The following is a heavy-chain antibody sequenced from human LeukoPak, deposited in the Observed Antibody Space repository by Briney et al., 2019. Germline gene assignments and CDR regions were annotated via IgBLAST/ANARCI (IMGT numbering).Heavy chain of an antibody. Sequence: ASVKVSCKVSGYTLTELSMHWVRQAPGKGLEWMGGFDPEDGETIYAQKFQGRVTMTEDTSTDTAYMELSSLRSEDTAVYYCATGVLLSGSPRTPIDWGQGTLVTVSS. CDR2: FDPEDGET. J-gene: IGHJ4*02. V-gene: IGHV1-24*01. D-gene: IGHD1-14*01. CDR3: ATGVLLSGSPRTPID. CDR1: GYTLTELS.